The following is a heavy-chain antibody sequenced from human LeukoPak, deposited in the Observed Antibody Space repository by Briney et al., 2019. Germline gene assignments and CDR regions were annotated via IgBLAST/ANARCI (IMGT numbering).Heavy chain of an antibody. V-gene: IGHV1-46*01. CDR1: GYTFTSYY. CDR2: INPSGGGT. Sequence: ASVKVSCKASGYTFTSYYMHWARQAPGQGLEWMGIINPSGGGTSYAQKFQDRVTMTRDTPTSTVYMELSSLRSEDTAVYYCARDGNQLLLYPFDYWGQGTLVTVSS. D-gene: IGHD2-2*02. CDR3: ARDGNQLLLYPFDY. J-gene: IGHJ4*02.